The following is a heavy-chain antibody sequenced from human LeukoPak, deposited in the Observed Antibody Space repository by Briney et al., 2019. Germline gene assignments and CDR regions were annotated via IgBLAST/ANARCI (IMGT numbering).Heavy chain of an antibody. CDR3: AKAHCSGGSCSSFWYFDL. J-gene: IGHJ2*01. V-gene: IGHV3-7*03. CDR2: IKHDGSEK. CDR1: GFPFSRFW. Sequence: GGSLRLSCAASGFPFSRFWMTWVRQAPGKGLEFVANIKHDGSEKYYVDSVKGRFTISRDNDKNSLFLQMDSLRAEDTAVYYCAKAHCSGGSCSSFWYFDLWGRGTLVTVSS. D-gene: IGHD2-15*01.